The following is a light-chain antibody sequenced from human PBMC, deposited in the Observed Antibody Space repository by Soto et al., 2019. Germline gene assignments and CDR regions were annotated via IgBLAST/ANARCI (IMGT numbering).Light chain of an antibody. CDR3: QQYPTSPPLYA. J-gene: IGKJ2*01. CDR1: QSVTSKY. CDR2: GAS. Sequence: EIVLTQSPGTLSLSPGDRATLSCRASQSVTSKYVVWYQQKPGQAPRLLIYGASSRATGVPDRFSGRGSGTDFTLTISRLEPEDFAVYYCQQYPTSPPLYAFGQGNKREI. V-gene: IGKV3-20*01.